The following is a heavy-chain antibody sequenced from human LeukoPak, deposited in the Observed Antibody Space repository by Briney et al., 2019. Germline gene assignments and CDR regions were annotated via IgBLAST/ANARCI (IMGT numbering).Heavy chain of an antibody. CDR1: GGSISSSY. D-gene: IGHD4-23*01. J-gene: IGHJ4*02. CDR2: IHYSGST. V-gene: IGHV4-59*08. Sequence: SETLSLTCTVSGGSISSSYWSWIRQPPGKGLEWIGYIHYSGSTNYNPSLKSRVTISVDTSKNQFSLKLSSATATDTAVYYCARHYGGYSSFDYWGQGTLVTVSS. CDR3: ARHYGGYSSFDY.